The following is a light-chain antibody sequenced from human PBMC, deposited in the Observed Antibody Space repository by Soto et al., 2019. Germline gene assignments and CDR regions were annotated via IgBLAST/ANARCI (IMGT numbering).Light chain of an antibody. CDR3: QQYDYSVWT. CDR1: QSVSTNN. V-gene: IGKV3-20*01. CDR2: AAS. J-gene: IGKJ1*01. Sequence: EIVLTPSPATLSLSPGERATLSCRASQSVSTNNLAWYQQRPGRAPRLLIYAASRRATGIPDRFSGSGSGTDFTLTISRLEPEDLAVYYCQQYDYSVWTFGQGTKVDIK.